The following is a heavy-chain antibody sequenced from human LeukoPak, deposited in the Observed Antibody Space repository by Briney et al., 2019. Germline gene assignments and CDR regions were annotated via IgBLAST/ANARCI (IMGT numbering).Heavy chain of an antibody. D-gene: IGHD1-26*01. CDR2: ISAYNGNT. CDR1: GYTFTSYG. Sequence: ASVKVSCKASGYTFTSYGISWVRQAPGQGLEWMGWISAYNGNTNYAQKLQGRVTMTTDTSTSTAYMELRSLRSDDTAVYYCARESLVVGATFHFDYWGQGTLVTVSS. J-gene: IGHJ4*02. CDR3: ARESLVVGATFHFDY. V-gene: IGHV1-18*01.